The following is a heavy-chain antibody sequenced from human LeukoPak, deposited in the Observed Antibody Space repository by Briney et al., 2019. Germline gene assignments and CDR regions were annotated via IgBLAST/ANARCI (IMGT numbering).Heavy chain of an antibody. D-gene: IGHD3-10*01. CDR3: ARGPASGSTFAWFDP. V-gene: IGHV4-34*01. CDR1: GGSLSNYY. Sequence: SETLSLTCAVYGGSLSNYYWSWIRQPPGKGLEWIGEINHSGSTKYNPSLKSRVTISVDMSKNQFSLELSSVTAADMAVYYGARGPASGSTFAWFDPWGQGTLVTVSS. CDR2: INHSGST. J-gene: IGHJ5*02.